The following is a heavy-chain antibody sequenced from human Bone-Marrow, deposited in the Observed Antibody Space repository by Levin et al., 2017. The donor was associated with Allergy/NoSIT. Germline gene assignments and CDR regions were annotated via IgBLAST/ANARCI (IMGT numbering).Heavy chain of an antibody. Sequence: GESLKISCAASEFPFSTYAMSWVRQAPGRGLEWVSGISTGSDSTYYADSVKGRFTISRDNSKNTLHLQMNSLRADHTAVYYCLCGYDPFSGVCVSFDYWCPGTLVTVSS. CDR1: EFPFSTYA. V-gene: IGHV3-23*01. CDR2: ISTGSDST. J-gene: IGHJ4*02. CDR3: LCGYDPFSGVCVSFDY. D-gene: IGHD5-12*01.